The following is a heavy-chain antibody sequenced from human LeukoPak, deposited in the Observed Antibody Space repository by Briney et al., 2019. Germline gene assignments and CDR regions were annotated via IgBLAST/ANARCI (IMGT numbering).Heavy chain of an antibody. D-gene: IGHD6-13*01. J-gene: IGHJ5*02. CDR1: GGSISSYY. CDR2: IYYSGST. V-gene: IGHV4-59*01. CDR3: ARDAAGTWDNWFDP. Sequence: SETLSLTCTVSGGSISSYYWSWIRQPPGKGLEWIGYIYYSGSTNYNPSLKSRVTISVDTSKNQFSLKLSSVTAADTAVYYCARDAAGTWDNWFDPWGQGALVTVSS.